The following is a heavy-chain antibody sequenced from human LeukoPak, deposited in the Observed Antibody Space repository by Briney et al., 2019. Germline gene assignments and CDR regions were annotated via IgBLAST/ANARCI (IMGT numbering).Heavy chain of an antibody. Sequence: SETLSLTCTVSGGSISSDYWNWIRQPPGMGLEWIAYINYNGATNYNPSLKSRVTISVDTSKNQFSLKLSSVTAADTAVYYCASFWFGRNWFDPWGQGTLVTVSS. V-gene: IGHV4-59*08. J-gene: IGHJ5*02. CDR3: ASFWFGRNWFDP. D-gene: IGHD3-10*01. CDR2: INYNGAT. CDR1: GGSISSDY.